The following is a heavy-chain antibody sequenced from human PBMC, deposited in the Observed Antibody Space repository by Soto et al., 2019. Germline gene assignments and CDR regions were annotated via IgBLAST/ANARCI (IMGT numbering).Heavy chain of an antibody. CDR2: INHSGST. Sequence: PSETLSLTCAVYGGSFSGYYWSWIRQPPGKGLEWIGEINHSGSTNYNPSLKSRVTISVDTSKNQFSLKLSSVTAADTAVYYCARGQFXENYDFWSGHRFDPWGQGTLVTVSS. CDR1: GGSFSGYY. D-gene: IGHD3-3*01. CDR3: ARGQFXENYDFWSGHRFDP. V-gene: IGHV4-34*01. J-gene: IGHJ5*02.